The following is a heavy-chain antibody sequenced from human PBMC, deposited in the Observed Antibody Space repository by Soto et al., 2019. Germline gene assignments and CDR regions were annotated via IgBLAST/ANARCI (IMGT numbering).Heavy chain of an antibody. V-gene: IGHV3-74*01. J-gene: IGHJ4*02. Sequence: EVQLVESGGGLVQPGGSLRLSCAASGFTFSSYWMHWVRQAPGKGLVWVSRINSDGSSTSYADSVKGRFTISRDNAKNTLYLQINSLRAEDTAVYYCARDHGYSGYEPIDYWGQGTLVTVSS. CDR1: GFTFSSYW. CDR2: INSDGSST. CDR3: ARDHGYSGYEPIDY. D-gene: IGHD5-12*01.